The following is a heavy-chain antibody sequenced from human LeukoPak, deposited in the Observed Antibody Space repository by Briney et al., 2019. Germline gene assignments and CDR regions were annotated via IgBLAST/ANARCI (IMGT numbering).Heavy chain of an antibody. Sequence: ETLSLTCTVSGGSIRSYYWSWIRQPPGKGLEWIGYIYYSGSTNYNPSLKSRVTISVDTSKNQFSLKLSSVTAADTAVYYCARVSVVVPAAARSYWYFDLWGRGTLVTVSS. J-gene: IGHJ2*01. D-gene: IGHD2-2*01. CDR3: ARVSVVVPAAARSYWYFDL. V-gene: IGHV4-59*01. CDR1: GGSIRSYY. CDR2: IYYSGST.